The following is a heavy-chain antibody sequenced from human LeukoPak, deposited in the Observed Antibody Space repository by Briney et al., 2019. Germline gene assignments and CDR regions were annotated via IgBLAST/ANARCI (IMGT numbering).Heavy chain of an antibody. CDR1: GSSISSYY. CDR3: ARTPSFDVWGSYDWFDP. V-gene: IGHV4-4*07. J-gene: IGHJ5*02. D-gene: IGHD3-16*01. CDR2: IYTSGST. Sequence: PSETLSLTCTVSGSSISSYYWXXIXXXAXKXLEWIGRIYTSGSTNYNPSLKSRVTXXVDKSKNQFSLKLSSVTAADTAVYYCARTPSFDVWGSYDWFDPWGQGTLVTVSS.